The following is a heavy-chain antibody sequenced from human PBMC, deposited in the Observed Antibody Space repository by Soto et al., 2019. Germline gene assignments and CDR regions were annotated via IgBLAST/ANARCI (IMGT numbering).Heavy chain of an antibody. J-gene: IGHJ6*02. V-gene: IGHV3-11*05. Sequence: QVQLVESGGGLVRPGGSLRLSCEASGFTFRDYYMTWFRQAPGKGLEWLSYIDSSTKYTNYADSVKGRFTISRDNAKNSLYLQMNSLRADATAVYYCAREYYYTMDVWGQGTMVPVSS. CDR1: GFTFRDYY. CDR3: AREYYYTMDV. CDR2: IDSSTKYT.